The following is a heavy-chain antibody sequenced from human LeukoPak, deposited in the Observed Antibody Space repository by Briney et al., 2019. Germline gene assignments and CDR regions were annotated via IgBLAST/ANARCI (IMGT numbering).Heavy chain of an antibody. Sequence: KASETLSLTCAVYGGSFSGYYWSWIRQPPGKGGEWIGEINHSGSTNYNPSLKSRVTISVDTSKNQFSLKLSSVTAADTAVYYGVGYYGSESSLDYWGQGTLVTVSS. D-gene: IGHD3-10*01. J-gene: IGHJ4*02. CDR2: INHSGST. V-gene: IGHV4-34*01. CDR1: GGSFSGYY. CDR3: VGYYGSESSLDY.